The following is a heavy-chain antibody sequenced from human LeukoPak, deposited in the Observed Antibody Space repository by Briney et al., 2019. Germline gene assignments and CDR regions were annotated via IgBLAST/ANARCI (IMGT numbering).Heavy chain of an antibody. CDR1: GYTLTELS. D-gene: IGHD3-22*01. V-gene: IGHV1-24*01. CDR2: FDPEDGET. Sequence: ASVKVSCKVSGYTLTELSMHWVRQAPGKGLEWMGGFDPEDGETIYAQKFQGRVNMTEDRSTDTAYMELSSLRSEAKAVYYCATPGPDYDGSMDYWGQGTLVTVSS. CDR3: ATPGPDYDGSMDY. J-gene: IGHJ4*02.